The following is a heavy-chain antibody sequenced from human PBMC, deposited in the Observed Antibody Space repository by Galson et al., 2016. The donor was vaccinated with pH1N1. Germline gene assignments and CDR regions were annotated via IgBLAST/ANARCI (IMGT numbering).Heavy chain of an antibody. CDR2: IRYDGTKE. D-gene: IGHD2-2*01. J-gene: IGHJ4*02. V-gene: IGHV3-33*01. CDR1: GFTFSRHG. Sequence: SLRLFCAASGFTFSRHGLPWVRQAPGKGLEWVAVIRYDGTKEYYADSVKGRFTISKANSKDTPYLQMNSLRVEDTAVYFCARAIWIAGDCSSISFSNLDDWGQGTLVTVSS. CDR3: ARAIWIAGDCSSISFSNLDD.